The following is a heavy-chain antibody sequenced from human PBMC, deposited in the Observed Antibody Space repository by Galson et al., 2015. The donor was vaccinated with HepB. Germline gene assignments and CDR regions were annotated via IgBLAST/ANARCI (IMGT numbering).Heavy chain of an antibody. CDR2: IKEDGSQK. J-gene: IGHJ4*02. Sequence: SLRLSCAVSGLSFSNYWMSWVRQAPGKGLEWVANIKEDGSQKYYLDSVKGRFTISRDNARNSLYLQMNSLRAEDTAVYYCARDFDQWGQGILVTVTS. CDR3: ARDFDQ. V-gene: IGHV3-7*01. CDR1: GLSFSNYW.